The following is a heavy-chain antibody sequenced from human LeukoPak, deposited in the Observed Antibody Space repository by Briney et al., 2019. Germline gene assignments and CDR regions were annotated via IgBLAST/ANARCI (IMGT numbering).Heavy chain of an antibody. CDR2: ISGSGGST. V-gene: IGHV3-23*01. CDR3: ARGSVDIVASDAFDI. D-gene: IGHD5-12*01. J-gene: IGHJ3*02. Sequence: PGGSLRLSCAASGFTFSSYAMSWVRQAPGKGLEWVSAISGSGGSTYYADSVKGRFTISRDNAKNSLYLQMNSLRAEDTAVYYCARGSVDIVASDAFDIWGQGTMVTVSS. CDR1: GFTFSSYA.